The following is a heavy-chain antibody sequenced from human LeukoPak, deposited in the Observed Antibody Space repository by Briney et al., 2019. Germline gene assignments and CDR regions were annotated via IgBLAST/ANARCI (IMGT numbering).Heavy chain of an antibody. CDR1: GFTFSSYW. J-gene: IGHJ4*02. Sequence: PGGSLRLSCAASGFTFSSYWMHWVRQAPGKGLVWVSRINSDGSDTSYADSVKGRLTISRDNAKNTLYLQMNSLRAEDTGIYYCVGGYDPHYWGQGTLVTVSS. CDR3: VGGYDPHY. CDR2: INSDGSDT. V-gene: IGHV3-74*01. D-gene: IGHD2-8*02.